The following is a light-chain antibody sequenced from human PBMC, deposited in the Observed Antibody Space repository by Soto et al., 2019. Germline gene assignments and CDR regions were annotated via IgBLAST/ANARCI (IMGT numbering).Light chain of an antibody. CDR2: ATS. Sequence: DIQMTQSPSSLSASVGDRVTITCRASQNIRSYLNWYQQKPGKAPQLLIYATSSLKTGVPSRFSASGSGTDFSLVISDLQPEDSATYYCQQGYSSRWTSGRGTKVEI. V-gene: IGKV1-39*01. CDR1: QNIRSY. CDR3: QQGYSSRWT. J-gene: IGKJ1*01.